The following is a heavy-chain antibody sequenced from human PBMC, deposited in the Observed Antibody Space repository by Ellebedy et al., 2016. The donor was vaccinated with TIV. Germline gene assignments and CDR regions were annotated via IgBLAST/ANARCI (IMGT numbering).Heavy chain of an antibody. CDR1: GFTFSSFP. CDR2: LLHDGTHE. Sequence: GGSLRLSXAASGFTFSSFPMHWVRQAPGKGLEWLASLLHDGTHEYYADSVKGRFTISRENSMNTVYLQMNSLRGEDTAQYYCAKDHEWAGFMAVDYGMDVWGQGTTVTVSS. D-gene: IGHD1-26*01. J-gene: IGHJ6*02. CDR3: AKDHEWAGFMAVDYGMDV. V-gene: IGHV3-30-3*01.